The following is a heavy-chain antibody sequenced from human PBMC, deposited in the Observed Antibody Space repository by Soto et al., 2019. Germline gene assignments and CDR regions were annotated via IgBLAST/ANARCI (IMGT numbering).Heavy chain of an antibody. J-gene: IGHJ4*02. CDR3: ARDHNWAFDI. CDR2: TFYRSNKWGG. D-gene: IGHD1-20*01. V-gene: IGHV6-1*01. Sequence: SQTLSLTCAISGDSVSRGAAAWNWIRQSPSRGLEWLGRTFYRSNKWGGDYAVSVKSRIVINPDTSKNQFSLHLNSVTPEDTAVYFCARDHNWAFDIWGQGTLVTVSS. CDR1: GDSVSRGAAA.